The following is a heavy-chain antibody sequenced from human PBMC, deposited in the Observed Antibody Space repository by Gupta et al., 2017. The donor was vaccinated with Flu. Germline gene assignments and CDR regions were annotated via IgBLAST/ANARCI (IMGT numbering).Heavy chain of an antibody. CDR2: INHSGST. Sequence: IRQPPGKGLEWIGEINHSGSTNYNPSLKSRATISLDTSKNQFSLKVNSVTAADTAVYYCARTLTSSSYYIDCWGQGTLVTVSS. V-gene: IGHV4-34*01. CDR3: ARTLTSSSYYIDC. D-gene: IGHD6-6*01. J-gene: IGHJ4*02.